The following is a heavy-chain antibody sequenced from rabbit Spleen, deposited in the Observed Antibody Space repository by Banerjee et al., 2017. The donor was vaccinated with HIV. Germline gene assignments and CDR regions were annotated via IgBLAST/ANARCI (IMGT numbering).Heavy chain of an antibody. CDR3: AKVAGVVLCGYVTL. J-gene: IGHJ4*01. CDR1: GFDLSRYG. Sequence: QALLVASGGGLVQRGGSLKISCKASGFDLSRYGMRWVRQAPGKGLEWIGYIYLVFGRSYYACWVNGLFTISKSSTTTVLLLTSIPAAAAAANFFWAKVAGVVLCGYVTLWGPGTLVTVS. V-gene: IGHV1S47*01. D-gene: IGHD1-1*01. CDR2: IYLVFGRS.